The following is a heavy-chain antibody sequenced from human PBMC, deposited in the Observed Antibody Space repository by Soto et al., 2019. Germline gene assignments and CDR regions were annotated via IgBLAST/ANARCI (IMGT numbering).Heavy chain of an antibody. Sequence: VQLVQSGAEVKKPGASVKVSCKASGYIFNSYGFSWVRQAPGPGLEWMGWISAYNGNTNYARKLQGRVTMTTDTSTSTAYMELRSLRSDDTAVYYCARPRGGYDFWSGYFDYWGQGTLVTVSS. CDR3: ARPRGGYDFWSGYFDY. D-gene: IGHD3-3*01. CDR1: GYIFNSYG. V-gene: IGHV1-18*01. J-gene: IGHJ4*02. CDR2: ISAYNGNT.